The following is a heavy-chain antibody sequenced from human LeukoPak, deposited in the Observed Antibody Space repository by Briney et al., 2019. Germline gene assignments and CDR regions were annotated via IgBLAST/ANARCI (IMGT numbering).Heavy chain of an antibody. CDR2: TIPIFGTA. V-gene: IGHV1-69*05. CDR1: GGTFSSYA. D-gene: IGHD2-2*01. J-gene: IGHJ1*01. Sequence: SVKVSCKASGGTFSSYAISWVRQAPGQGLEWMGGTIPIFGTANYAQKFQGRVTITTDESTSTAYMELSSLRSEDTAVYYCASGGTIVVVPAAMEYFQHWGQGTLVTVSS. CDR3: ASGGTIVVVPAAMEYFQH.